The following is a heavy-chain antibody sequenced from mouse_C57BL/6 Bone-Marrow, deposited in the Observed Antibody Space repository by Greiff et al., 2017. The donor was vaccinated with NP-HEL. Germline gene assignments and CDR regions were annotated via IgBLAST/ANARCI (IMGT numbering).Heavy chain of an antibody. CDR1: GYTFTDYY. V-gene: IGHV1-19*01. D-gene: IGHD1-1*01. J-gene: IGHJ3*01. Sequence: VQLKESGPVLVKPGASVKMSCKASGYTFTDYYMNWVKQSHGKSLEWIGVINPYNGGTSYNQKFKGKATLTVDKSSSTAYMELNSLTSEDSAVYYCARSGTVFAYWGQGTLVTVSA. CDR3: ARSGTVFAY. CDR2: INPYNGGT.